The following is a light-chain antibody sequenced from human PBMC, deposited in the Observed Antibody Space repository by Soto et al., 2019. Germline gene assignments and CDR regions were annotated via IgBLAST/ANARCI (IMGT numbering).Light chain of an antibody. V-gene: IGLV2-14*01. CDR2: DVS. CDR3: SSYASSSTL. Sequence: QSVLTQPASVSGSPGQSITISCTGTSSDVGGYNYVSWYQQHPGKAPKLMIYDVSNRPSGVSNRFSGSKSGNTASLTISGLRAEDEADYYCSSYASSSTLFGTGTKVTVL. J-gene: IGLJ1*01. CDR1: SSDVGGYNY.